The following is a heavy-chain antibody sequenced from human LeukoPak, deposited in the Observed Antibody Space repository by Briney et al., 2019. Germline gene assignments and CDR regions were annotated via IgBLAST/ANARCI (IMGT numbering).Heavy chain of an antibody. CDR2: INPNSGGT. Sequence: ASVKVSCKASGYTFTGYYMHWVRQAPGQGLEWMGWINPNSGGTNYAQKFQGRVTMTRDTSISTAYMELSRLRSDDTAVYYCARLGPTVTTYYFDYWGQGTLVTVSS. J-gene: IGHJ4*02. CDR1: GYTFTGYY. D-gene: IGHD4-17*01. V-gene: IGHV1-2*02. CDR3: ARLGPTVTTYYFDY.